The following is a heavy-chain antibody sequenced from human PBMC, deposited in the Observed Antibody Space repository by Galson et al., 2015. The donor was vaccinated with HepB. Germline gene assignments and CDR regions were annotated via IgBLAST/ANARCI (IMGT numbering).Heavy chain of an antibody. Sequence: SGYTFIGYPIHWVRQAPGQRLEWMGWINTGNGNAKYSQKFQGRVTITRDTSARVAYMELSSLKSEDTAVYYCARPDYDILTGYPLGYFDYWGQGTLVTVSS. J-gene: IGHJ4*02. V-gene: IGHV1-3*04. CDR2: INTGNGNA. CDR3: ARPDYDILTGYPLGYFDY. D-gene: IGHD3-9*01. CDR1: GYTFIGYP.